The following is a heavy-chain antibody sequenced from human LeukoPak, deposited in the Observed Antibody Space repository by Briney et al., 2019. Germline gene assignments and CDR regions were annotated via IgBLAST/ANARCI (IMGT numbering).Heavy chain of an antibody. V-gene: IGHV3-30-3*01. CDR2: ISYDGSNK. Sequence: GGSLRLSCAASGFTFSSYAMHWVRQAPGKGLEWVAVISYDGSNKYYADSVKGRFTISRDNSKNTLYLQMNSLRAEDTAVYYCARDQYELTGYPQRWGQGTLVTVSS. CDR3: ARDQYELTGYPQR. CDR1: GFTFSSYA. D-gene: IGHD3-9*01. J-gene: IGHJ4*02.